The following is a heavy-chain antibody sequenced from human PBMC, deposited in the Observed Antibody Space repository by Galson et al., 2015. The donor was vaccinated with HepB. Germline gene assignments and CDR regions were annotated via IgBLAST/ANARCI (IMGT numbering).Heavy chain of an antibody. D-gene: IGHD3-22*01. Sequence: SLRLSCAASGFTFSSYAMHWVRQAPGKGLEWVAVISYDGSNKYYADSVKGRFTISRDNSKNTLYLQMNSLRAEDTAVYYCARDWARDSSGDWGQGTLVTVSS. CDR2: ISYDGSNK. V-gene: IGHV3-30*04. CDR3: ARDWARDSSGD. J-gene: IGHJ4*02. CDR1: GFTFSSYA.